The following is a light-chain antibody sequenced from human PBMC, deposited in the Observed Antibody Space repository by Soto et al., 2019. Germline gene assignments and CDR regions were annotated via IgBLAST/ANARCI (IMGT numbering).Light chain of an antibody. CDR1: SSDVGRYNF. CDR3: CSYAGSYTRV. J-gene: IGLJ1*01. Sequence: QSALTQPRSVSGSPGQSVTISCTGTSSDVGRYNFVSWYQQHPDKAPKLMIYDVIKRPSGVPDRFSGSKSGDTASLTIYGLQAEDEADYHCCSYAGSYTRVFGTGTKVTVL. V-gene: IGLV2-11*01. CDR2: DVI.